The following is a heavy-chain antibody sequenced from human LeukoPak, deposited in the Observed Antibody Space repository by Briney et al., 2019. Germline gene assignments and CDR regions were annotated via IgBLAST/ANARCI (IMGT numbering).Heavy chain of an antibody. CDR2: ISGSGGST. D-gene: IGHD1-26*01. J-gene: IGHJ4*02. CDR3: ARQPSNGGSYLHY. Sequence: PGGSLRLSCAASGFTFSSYAMSWVRQAPGKGLEWVSAISGSGGSTYYADSVKGRFTISRDNSKNTLYLQMNSLRAEDTAVYYCARQPSNGGSYLHYWGQGTLVTVSS. CDR1: GFTFSSYA. V-gene: IGHV3-23*01.